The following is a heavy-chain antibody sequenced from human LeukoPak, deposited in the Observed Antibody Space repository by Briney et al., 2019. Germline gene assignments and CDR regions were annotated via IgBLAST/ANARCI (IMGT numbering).Heavy chain of an antibody. Sequence: GRSLRLSCAASGFTFNNFEMNWVRQAPGKGLEWISYVSGSGNEIHYGDSVKGRFTISRDNAQSSLYLQMNSLRAEDTAVYYCATKVPGNSHFSSWGVGTLVTVSS. V-gene: IGHV3-48*03. D-gene: IGHD4-23*01. CDR2: VSGSGNEI. J-gene: IGHJ4*02. CDR3: ATKVPGNSHFSS. CDR1: GFTFNNFE.